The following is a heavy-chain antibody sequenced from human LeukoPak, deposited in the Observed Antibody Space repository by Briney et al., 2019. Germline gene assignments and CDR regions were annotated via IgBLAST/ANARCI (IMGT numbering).Heavy chain of an antibody. CDR1: GYIFTGYL. D-gene: IGHD2-2*01. CDR2: INPNSGVT. Sequence: ASVKVSCKTSGYIFTGYLIHWVRQAPGQGLEWMGCINPNSGVTHFEQKFQDRVTMTRDTSISTAYMELNRLTSDDTAIYSCSSETRGFDYWGQGTLVTVSS. V-gene: IGHV1-2*02. J-gene: IGHJ4*02. CDR3: SSETRGFDY.